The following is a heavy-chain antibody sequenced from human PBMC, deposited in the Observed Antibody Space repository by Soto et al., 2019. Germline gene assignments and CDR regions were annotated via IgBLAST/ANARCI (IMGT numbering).Heavy chain of an antibody. J-gene: IGHJ4*02. CDR2: ISPNNGNT. Sequence: HVQLVQSGGELKKPGASVKVSCNTSGYTFNTYFITWVRQAPGQGLEWMGWISPNNGNTNYAEKFQGRVTMTADTIKKTAYMERSNLRTDDTSVYCDAGDTGHSFDYWGQGTPVTVSA. D-gene: IGHD2-21*01. CDR1: GYTFNTYF. V-gene: IGHV1-18*01. CDR3: AGDTGHSFDY.